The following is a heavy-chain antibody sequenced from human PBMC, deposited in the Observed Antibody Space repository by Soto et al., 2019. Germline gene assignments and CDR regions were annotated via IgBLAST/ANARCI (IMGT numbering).Heavy chain of an antibody. Sequence: QVQVVQSGAEVKKPGASVKVSCKVSGDTLTDLSMFWVREAPGEGLEWVGGFHPETGETIYAQKFQGRLTLSEDTSADVAYMELSSLRSDDTAVYYCATDPYCAWSGDFDYWGQGTLVTVSS. CDR1: GDTLTDLS. V-gene: IGHV1-24*01. J-gene: IGHJ4*02. D-gene: IGHD6-19*01. CDR3: ATDPYCAWSGDFDY. CDR2: FHPETGET.